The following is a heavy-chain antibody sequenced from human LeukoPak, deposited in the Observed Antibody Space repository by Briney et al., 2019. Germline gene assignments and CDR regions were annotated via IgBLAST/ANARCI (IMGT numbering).Heavy chain of an antibody. J-gene: IGHJ4*02. V-gene: IGHV1-2*02. CDR3: ARVCILTGYWNLGY. D-gene: IGHD3-9*01. Sequence: ASVKVSCKASGYTFTGYYMHWVRQAPGQGLEWMGWINPNSSGTNYAQKFQGRVTMSRDTSISTAYMELSRLRSDDTAVYYCARVCILTGYWNLGYWGQGTLVTVSS. CDR1: GYTFTGYY. CDR2: INPNSSGT.